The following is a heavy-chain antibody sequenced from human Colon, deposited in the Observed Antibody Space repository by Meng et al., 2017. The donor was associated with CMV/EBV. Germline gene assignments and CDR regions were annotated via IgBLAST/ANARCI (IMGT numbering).Heavy chain of an antibody. CDR1: GFTFSSYW. D-gene: IGHD2-15*01. CDR2: IYYTGSS. J-gene: IGHJ4*02. V-gene: IGHV4-59*12. CDR3: ARDRGGFCTGGRCYPVYFFDF. Sequence: GSLRLSCAASGFTFSSYWMSWVRQAPGKGLEWIATIYYTGSSYYNPSLRSRVSISVDTSRDQFSLRLTSVTAADTAVYYCARDRGGFCTGGRCYPVYFFDFWGQGMLVTVSS.